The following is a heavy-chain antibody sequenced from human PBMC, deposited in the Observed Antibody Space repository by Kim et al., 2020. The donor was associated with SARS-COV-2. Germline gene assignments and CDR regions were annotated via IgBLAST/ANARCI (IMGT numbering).Heavy chain of an antibody. CDR3: ARLPHDSSGYVDC. Sequence: SETLSLTCTVSGGSISCSFNYWGWIRQPPGKGLEWIGSVYHSGSTYDSPSLKSRVTVSVDTSKNQFSLRVTSVTAADTAVYFCARLPHDSSGYVDCWGQGILVTVSS. V-gene: IGHV4-39*01. CDR1: GGSISCSFNY. D-gene: IGHD3-22*01. J-gene: IGHJ4*02. CDR2: VYHSGST.